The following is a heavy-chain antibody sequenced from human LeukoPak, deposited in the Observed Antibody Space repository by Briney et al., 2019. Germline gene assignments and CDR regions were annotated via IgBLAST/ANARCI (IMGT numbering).Heavy chain of an antibody. CDR2: ISSSSNYI. D-gene: IGHD3-10*01. J-gene: IGHJ4*02. V-gene: IGHV3-21*01. CDR1: GFTFSTYA. Sequence: GGSLRLSCAASGFTFSTYAMSWVRQAPGKGLEWVSYISSSSNYIYYADSVKGRFTISRDNAKNSLYLQMNSLRAEDTAVYYCARDSNYYGSGNYVPYFDSWGQGTLVTVSS. CDR3: ARDSNYYGSGNYVPYFDS.